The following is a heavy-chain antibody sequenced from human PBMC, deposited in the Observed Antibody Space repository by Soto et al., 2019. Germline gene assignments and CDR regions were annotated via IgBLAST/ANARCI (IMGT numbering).Heavy chain of an antibody. Sequence: PGGSLRLSCAASGFTFSSYDMHWVRQATGKGLEWVSAIGTAGDTYYPGSVKGRFTISRENAKNSLYLQMNSLRAGDTAVYYCAREGATRQFDYWGQGTLVTVSS. J-gene: IGHJ4*02. CDR1: GFTFSSYD. CDR2: IGTAGDT. CDR3: AREGATRQFDY. D-gene: IGHD1-26*01. V-gene: IGHV3-13*01.